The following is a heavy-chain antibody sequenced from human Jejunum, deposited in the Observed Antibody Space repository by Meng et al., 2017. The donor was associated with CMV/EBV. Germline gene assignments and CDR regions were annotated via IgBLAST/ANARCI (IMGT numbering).Heavy chain of an antibody. Sequence: VSGGSLSRGGEYWGWIRQPPGKGLEWIGNIYYDGETYYNPSFRSRVTTSVDMSKNQFSLMLSSVTAADTAMYYYARARLMRSYCDYWGQGTLVTVSS. V-gene: IGHV4-39*07. CDR1: GGSLSRGGEY. D-gene: IGHD1-26*01. CDR2: IYYDGET. J-gene: IGHJ4*02. CDR3: ARARLMRSYCDY.